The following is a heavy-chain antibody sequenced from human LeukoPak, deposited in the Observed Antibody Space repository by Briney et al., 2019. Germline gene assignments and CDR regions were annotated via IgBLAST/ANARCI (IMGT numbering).Heavy chain of an antibody. Sequence: AASVKVSCKASGGTFSSYAISWVRQAPGQGLEWMGRIIPILGIANYAQKFQGRVTITADKSTSTAYMELSSLRSEDTAVYYCARDPLYDSSGYYYYWGQGTLVTVSS. D-gene: IGHD3-22*01. J-gene: IGHJ4*02. CDR1: GGTFSSYA. CDR2: IIPILGIA. V-gene: IGHV1-69*04. CDR3: ARDPLYDSSGYYYY.